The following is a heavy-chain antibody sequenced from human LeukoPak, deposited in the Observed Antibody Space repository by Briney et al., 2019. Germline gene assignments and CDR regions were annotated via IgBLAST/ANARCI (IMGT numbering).Heavy chain of an antibody. CDR2: IRYHGSNK. V-gene: IGHV3-30*02. Sequence: PGGSLRLSCAASGFTFSSYGMHWVRQAPGKGLEWAAFIRYHGSNKYYVDSVKGRFTISRDNSKSTLYLQMNSLRDEDTAVYYCAKDLRSSGYFPYYFDYWGQGTLVTVSS. J-gene: IGHJ4*02. D-gene: IGHD3-22*01. CDR3: AKDLRSSGYFPYYFDY. CDR1: GFTFSSYG.